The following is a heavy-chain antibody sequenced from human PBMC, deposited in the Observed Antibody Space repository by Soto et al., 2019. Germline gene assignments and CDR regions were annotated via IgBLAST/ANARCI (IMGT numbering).Heavy chain of an antibody. CDR3: ARSPSQTVTTSGWFMDV. V-gene: IGHV3-33*01. CDR2: IWYDGSNK. Sequence: GGSLRLSCAASGFTFSSYGMHWVRQAPGKGLEWVAVIWYDGSNKYYADSVKGRFTISRDNSKNTLYLQMNSLRAEDTAVYYCARSPSQTVTTSGWFMDVWGKGTTVTVSS. CDR1: GFTFSSYG. D-gene: IGHD4-17*01. J-gene: IGHJ6*03.